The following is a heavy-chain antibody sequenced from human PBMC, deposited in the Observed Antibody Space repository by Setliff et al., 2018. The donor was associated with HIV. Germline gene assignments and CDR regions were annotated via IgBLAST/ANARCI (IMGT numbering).Heavy chain of an antibody. CDR2: INHSGST. CDR1: GGSLNDYY. V-gene: IGHV4-34*01. Sequence: PSETLSLTCAVYGGSLNDYYWSWIRLPPGKGLEWIGEINHSGSTNYNPSLKGRVTISVDTSKNQFSLKLTSVTAADTAVYYCARDWNHYFYYMDVWGKGTTVTVSS. D-gene: IGHD1-1*01. J-gene: IGHJ6*03. CDR3: ARDWNHYFYYMDV.